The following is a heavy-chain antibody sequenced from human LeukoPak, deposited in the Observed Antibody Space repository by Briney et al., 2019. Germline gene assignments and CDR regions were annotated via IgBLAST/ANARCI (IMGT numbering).Heavy chain of an antibody. J-gene: IGHJ4*02. CDR3: ARVPDYYDFLDY. Sequence: GGSLRLSCAASGFTFSSYWMSWVRQAPGKGLEWVADIKQDGGETYYVDSVKGRFTISRDNAKNSLYLQMNSLRAEDTAVYYCARVPDYYDFLDYWGQGTLVTVSS. D-gene: IGHD3-3*01. CDR1: GFTFSSYW. V-gene: IGHV3-7*01. CDR2: IKQDGGET.